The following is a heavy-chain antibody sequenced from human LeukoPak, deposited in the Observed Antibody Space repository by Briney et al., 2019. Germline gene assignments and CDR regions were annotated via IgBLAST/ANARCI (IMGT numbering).Heavy chain of an antibody. CDR1: GGSISSSSYY. V-gene: IGHV4-39*01. J-gene: IGHJ4*02. D-gene: IGHD6-19*01. CDR3: ARHVTAVAGPIDF. Sequence: SETLSLTCNVSGGSISSSSYYWGWIRQPPGKGLEWIGNIYYSGSTYYNPSLKSRVAISVDTSKNQFSLKLSSVTAADTAVYYCARHVTAVAGPIDFWGQGTLVTVSS. CDR2: IYYSGST.